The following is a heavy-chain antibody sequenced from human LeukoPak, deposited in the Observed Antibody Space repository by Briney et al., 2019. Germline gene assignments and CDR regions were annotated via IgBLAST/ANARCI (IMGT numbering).Heavy chain of an antibody. J-gene: IGHJ4*02. V-gene: IGHV3-64*01. CDR2: ISSDGDST. D-gene: IGHD4-17*01. CDR1: GFTVSSKY. CDR3: ARSEQQDFGDYEFDY. Sequence: PGGSLRLSCAASGFTVSSKYMSWVRQTPGKGLEYVSAISSDGDSTYYANSVKGRFTISSDNSKNTLYLQMGSLRAEDMAVYYCARSEQQDFGDYEFDYWGQGTLVTVSS.